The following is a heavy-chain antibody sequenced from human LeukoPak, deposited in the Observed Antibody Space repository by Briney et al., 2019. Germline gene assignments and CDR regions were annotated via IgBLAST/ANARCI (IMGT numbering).Heavy chain of an antibody. J-gene: IGHJ4*02. CDR1: GFTFSGSA. V-gene: IGHV3-73*01. Sequence: GGSLRLSCAASGFTFSGSAMHWVRQASGKGLEWVGRIRSKANSYATAYAASVKGRFTISRDDSKNTAYLQMNSLKTEDTAVYYCARRGWYSGDDPLFDYWGQGTLVTVSS. CDR2: IRSKANSYAT. D-gene: IGHD5-12*01. CDR3: ARRGWYSGDDPLFDY.